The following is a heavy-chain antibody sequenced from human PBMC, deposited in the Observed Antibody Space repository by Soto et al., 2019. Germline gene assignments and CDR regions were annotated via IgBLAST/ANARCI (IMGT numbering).Heavy chain of an antibody. J-gene: IGHJ3*02. CDR2: LNNSGDST. V-gene: IGHV3-23*01. CDR1: GFTISSGV. CDR3: AKRPDAFDI. Sequence: VQLLESGGGLVQPGGSLRLSCAVSGFTISSGVFSWVRQAPGKGLEWVSDLNNSGDSTYYADSVKGRFTISRDDSKNTLYLQMNRLRVEDTAVYYCAKRPDAFDIWGQGTMVTVSS.